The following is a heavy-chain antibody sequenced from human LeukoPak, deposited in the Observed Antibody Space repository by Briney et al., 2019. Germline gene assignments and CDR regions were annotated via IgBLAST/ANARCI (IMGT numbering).Heavy chain of an antibody. D-gene: IGHD3-10*01. V-gene: IGHV4-59*01. CDR3: AGASSLWFGESPIDY. Sequence: SETLSLTCAVYGGSFSSYYWSWIRQPPGKGLEWIGYIYYSGSTNYNPSLKSRVTISVDTSKNQFSLKLSSVTAADTAVYYCAGASSLWFGESPIDYWGQGTLVTVSS. CDR1: GGSFSSYY. CDR2: IYYSGST. J-gene: IGHJ4*02.